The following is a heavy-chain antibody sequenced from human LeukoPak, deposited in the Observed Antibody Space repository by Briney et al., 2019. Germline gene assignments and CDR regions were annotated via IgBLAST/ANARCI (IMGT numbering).Heavy chain of an antibody. J-gene: IGHJ4*02. CDR2: IIPIFGTA. CDR1: GGTFSSYA. Sequence: SVKVSCKASGGTFSSYAISWVRQAPGQGLEWMGGIIPIFGTANYAQKFQGRVTITADKSTSTAYMELSSLRSEDTAVYYCAIRSEWELKNGDYWGQGTLVTVSS. CDR3: AIRSEWELKNGDY. V-gene: IGHV1-69*06. D-gene: IGHD1-26*01.